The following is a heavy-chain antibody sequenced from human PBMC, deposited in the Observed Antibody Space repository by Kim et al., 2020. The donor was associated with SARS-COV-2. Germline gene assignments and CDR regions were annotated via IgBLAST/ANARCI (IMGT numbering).Heavy chain of an antibody. CDR1: GYSFTSYW. Sequence: GESLKISCKGSGYSFTSYWIGWVRQMPGKGLEWMGIIYPGDSDTRYSPSFQGQVTISADKSISTAYLQWSSLKASDTAMYYCARLDCSGGSCYYYYYGMDVWGQGTTVTVSS. D-gene: IGHD2-15*01. CDR3: ARLDCSGGSCYYYYYGMDV. V-gene: IGHV5-51*01. CDR2: IYPGDSDT. J-gene: IGHJ6*02.